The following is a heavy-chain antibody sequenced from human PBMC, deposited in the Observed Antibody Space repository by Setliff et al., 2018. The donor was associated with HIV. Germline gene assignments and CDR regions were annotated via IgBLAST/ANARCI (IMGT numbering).Heavy chain of an antibody. CDR2: ISASGGGT. CDR1: GLTFSTYA. D-gene: IGHD1-26*01. Sequence: PGGSLRLSCAASGLTFSTYAMSWVRQVPGKGLEWVSVISASGGGTYYADSVKGRFTISRDNSKNTLYLQMSSLRAEDTAVYYCATGGGSYTPADYWGQGTLVTVSS. V-gene: IGHV3-23*01. CDR3: ATGGGSYTPADY. J-gene: IGHJ4*02.